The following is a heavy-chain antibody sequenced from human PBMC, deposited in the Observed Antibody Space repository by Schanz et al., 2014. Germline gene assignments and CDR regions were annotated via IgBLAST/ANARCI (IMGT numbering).Heavy chain of an antibody. Sequence: EVQLAESGGGLVQPGGSLIPSCSASGLTSGPFPITGFRRAPGRGREWVSAISGSGGSAYYADSVKGRFTISRDNSKNTLYLQMHSLRAEDADVYDCAKYRGYYRVSGSYRELDYWGQGTLVTVSS. J-gene: IGHJ4*02. CDR2: ISGSGGSA. CDR1: GLTSGPFP. D-gene: IGHD3-10*01. CDR3: AKYRGYYRVSGSYRELDY. V-gene: IGHV3-23*04.